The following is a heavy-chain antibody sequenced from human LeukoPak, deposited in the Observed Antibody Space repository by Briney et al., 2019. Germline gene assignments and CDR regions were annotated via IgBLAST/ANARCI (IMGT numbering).Heavy chain of an antibody. J-gene: IGHJ4*02. V-gene: IGHV3-33*01. Sequence: PGGSLRLSCAASGFTFITYGMHWVRQAPGKGLEWAAVIWFDGGNKYYADSVKGRFTISRDNSKNTLYLQMNSLRAEDTAVYYCARDSTYGSGNFDYWGQGTLVTVSS. CDR2: IWFDGGNK. CDR1: GFTFITYG. CDR3: ARDSTYGSGNFDY. D-gene: IGHD3-10*01.